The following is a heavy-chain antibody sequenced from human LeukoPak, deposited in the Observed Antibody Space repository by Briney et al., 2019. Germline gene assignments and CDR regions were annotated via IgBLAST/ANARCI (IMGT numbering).Heavy chain of an antibody. Sequence: GASVKVSCKASGYTFTSYGISWVRQAPGQGLEWMGWISAYNGNTNYAQKLQGRVTMTTDTSTSTAYMGLWGLRSDDTAVYYCARFLVRAPQYQLLSDYYYYYGMDVWGQGTTVTVSS. CDR3: ARFLVRAPQYQLLSDYYYYYGMDV. CDR2: ISAYNGNT. J-gene: IGHJ6*02. D-gene: IGHD2-2*01. V-gene: IGHV1-18*01. CDR1: GYTFTSYG.